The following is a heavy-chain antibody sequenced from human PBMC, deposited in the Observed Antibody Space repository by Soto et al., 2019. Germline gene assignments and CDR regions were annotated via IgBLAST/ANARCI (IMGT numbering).Heavy chain of an antibody. V-gene: IGHV1-2*04. J-gene: IGHJ6*03. CDR3: ARESGGATATLDYYYFYMAV. CDR1: GDSFNDYY. CDR2: INPNGGVT. Sequence: QVQLVQSGAEVRKPGASVTVSCRSSGDSFNDYYIHWVRQAPGQGFEWMGWINPNGGVTKYAQKFQGWVSMTRDTSIRTVYMQLSRLRSDATAVYYCARESGGATATLDYYYFYMAVWGTGTTVTVSS. D-gene: IGHD5-12*01.